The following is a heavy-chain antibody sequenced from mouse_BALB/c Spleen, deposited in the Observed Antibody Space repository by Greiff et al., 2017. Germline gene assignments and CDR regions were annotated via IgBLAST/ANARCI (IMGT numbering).Heavy chain of an antibody. CDR1: GFSLTSYG. J-gene: IGHJ4*01. Sequence: VKLVESGPGLVAPSQSLSITCTVSGFSLTSYGVHWVRQPPGKGLEWLGVIWAGGSTNYNSALMSRLSISKDNSESQVFLIMNSQQTDDTAMYYGARGGDGLYNYAMDYWGQGTSVTVSS. CDR2: IWAGGST. CDR3: ARGGDGLYNYAMDY. V-gene: IGHV2-9*02. D-gene: IGHD6-1*01.